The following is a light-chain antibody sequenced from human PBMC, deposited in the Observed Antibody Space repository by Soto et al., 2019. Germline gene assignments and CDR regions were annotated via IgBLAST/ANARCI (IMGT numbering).Light chain of an antibody. CDR1: QSVGSN. CDR3: QQYVSLPIT. Sequence: EIVMAQSPATLSVSPVERATLSFRASQSVGSNLAWYQQKPGQAPRLLIYGASTRVTGIPARFSGNGSGTEFTLTINRVAPEDFAVYYCQQYVSLPITFGQGTRLEI. J-gene: IGKJ5*01. CDR2: GAS. V-gene: IGKV3-15*01.